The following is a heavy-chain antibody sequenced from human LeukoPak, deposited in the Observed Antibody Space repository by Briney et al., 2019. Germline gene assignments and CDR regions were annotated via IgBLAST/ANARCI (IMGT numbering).Heavy chain of an antibody. CDR1: GGSISSYY. Sequence: NPSETLSLTCTVSGGSISSYYWSWIRQPPGKGLECIGYIFYTGSTNYNPSLKSRVTISVLTSKNRFSLRLSSVTAADTAVYYCATLTGGDDAFDIWGQGTMVTVSS. CDR3: ATLTGGDDAFDI. CDR2: IFYTGST. D-gene: IGHD4-23*01. J-gene: IGHJ3*02. V-gene: IGHV4-59*01.